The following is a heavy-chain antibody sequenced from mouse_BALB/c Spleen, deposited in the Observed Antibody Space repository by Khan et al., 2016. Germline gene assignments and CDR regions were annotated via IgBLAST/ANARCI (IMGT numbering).Heavy chain of an antibody. CDR2: LSFAPGAT. V-gene: IGHV1S34*01. CDR1: GYPFTGYY. D-gene: IGHD4-1*01. Sequence: LVKPGASVQISCKASGYPFTGYYIHWVKRSHGARPEGFGYLSFAPGATTYSQKFKDKATFTVDTSSRAASRQCNRLTSEDAAVDDCARGSLGRGFDNWGQGTTLTVSS. CDR3: ARGSLGRGFDN. J-gene: IGHJ2*01.